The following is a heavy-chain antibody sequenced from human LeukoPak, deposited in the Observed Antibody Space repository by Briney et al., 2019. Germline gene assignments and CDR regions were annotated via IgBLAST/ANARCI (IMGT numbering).Heavy chain of an antibody. Sequence: GGSLRLSCAASGFSFSIYFMNRVRQAPGKGLEWVSSISRTSEYIHYADSVRGRFAISSGNAKNSVYRQMNSLRAEDTAVYFCAGGGDFDYWGEGILVTVSA. CDR2: ISRTSEYI. CDR1: GFSFSIYF. CDR3: AGGGDFDY. D-gene: IGHD3-16*01. V-gene: IGHV3-21*01. J-gene: IGHJ4*02.